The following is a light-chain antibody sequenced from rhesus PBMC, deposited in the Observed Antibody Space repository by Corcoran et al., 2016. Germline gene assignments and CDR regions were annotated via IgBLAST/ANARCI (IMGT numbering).Light chain of an antibody. CDR2: EAT. J-gene: IGKJ2*01. Sequence: DIQMTQSPSSLSASVGDRVTITCRASQGMTNDLAWYQQKPGETPKLLIYEATILQSGISSRFSGSGSGTDFTLPISSLQPEDFATYYCQHYYSIPYSFGQGTKVEIK. V-gene: IGKV1-25*01. CDR3: QHYYSIPYS. CDR1: QGMTND.